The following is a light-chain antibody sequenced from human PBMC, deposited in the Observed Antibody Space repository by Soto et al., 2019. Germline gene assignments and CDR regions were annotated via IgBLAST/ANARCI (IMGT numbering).Light chain of an antibody. CDR1: QSVSSSY. CDR3: QQYGSSGT. J-gene: IGKJ1*01. V-gene: IGKV3-20*01. CDR2: GAS. Sequence: EIVLTQSPGTLSLSPGERATLSCRASQSVSSSYLAWYQQKPGQAPRLLIYGASSRATGIPDRFSGSGSETEFTLTISSLQAEDSAVYFCQQYGSSGTFGQGTKVDIK.